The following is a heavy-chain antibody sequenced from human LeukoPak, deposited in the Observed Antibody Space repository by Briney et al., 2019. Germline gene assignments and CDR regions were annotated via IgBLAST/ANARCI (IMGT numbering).Heavy chain of an antibody. Sequence: GGSLRLSCAASGFSFSSYWMSWVRQAPGKGLEWVANINQDGSEKYYVDSLKGRFTISRDNAKNSLYLQMNSLRAEDTAVYHCATGYSASKRSYFYYMDVWGKGTTVTVSS. CDR1: GFSFSSYW. CDR2: INQDGSEK. J-gene: IGHJ6*03. D-gene: IGHD5-12*01. V-gene: IGHV3-7*01. CDR3: ATGYSASKRSYFYYMDV.